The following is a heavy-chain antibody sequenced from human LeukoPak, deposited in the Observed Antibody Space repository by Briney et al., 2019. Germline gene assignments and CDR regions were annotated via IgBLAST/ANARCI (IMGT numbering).Heavy chain of an antibody. Sequence: SETLSLTCTVSGGSISYYYWSWIRQSPGKGLEGIGYIYYSGTTNYNPSLKSRVTISVDTSKNQFFLQLRSVTAADTAVYYCAREDPQTTVPEGMDVWGQGTTVTVSS. D-gene: IGHD4-17*01. CDR3: AREDPQTTVPEGMDV. J-gene: IGHJ6*02. V-gene: IGHV4-59*01. CDR1: GGSISYYY. CDR2: IYYSGTT.